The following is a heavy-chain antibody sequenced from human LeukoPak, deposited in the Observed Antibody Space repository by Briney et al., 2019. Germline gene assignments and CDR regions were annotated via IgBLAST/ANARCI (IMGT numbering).Heavy chain of an antibody. CDR3: ARSADRSGYFREITLYYFDY. D-gene: IGHD3-22*01. J-gene: IGHJ4*02. Sequence: GGSLRLSCAASGFTFGPYWMSWVRQAPGKGLEWVANIKPDGSGKYYDDSVKGRFTISRDNTENSLYLQMNSLRAEDTAVYYCARSADRSGYFREITLYYFDYWGQGTLVTVSS. CDR1: GFTFGPYW. V-gene: IGHV3-7*01. CDR2: IKPDGSGK.